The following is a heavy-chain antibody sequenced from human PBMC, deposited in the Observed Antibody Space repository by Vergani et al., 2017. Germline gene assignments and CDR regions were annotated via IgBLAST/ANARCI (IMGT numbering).Heavy chain of an antibody. Sequence: EVQLVESGGGLVQPGRSLRLSCAASGFTFDDYAMHWVRPAPGKGLEWVSGISWNSGSTGYADSVKGRFTISRDNAKNSLYLQMNSLRAEDTALYYCAKEYYDILTGYYSYFDYWGQGTLVTVSS. V-gene: IGHV3-9*01. D-gene: IGHD3-9*01. CDR2: ISWNSGST. CDR3: AKEYYDILTGYYSYFDY. J-gene: IGHJ4*02. CDR1: GFTFDDYA.